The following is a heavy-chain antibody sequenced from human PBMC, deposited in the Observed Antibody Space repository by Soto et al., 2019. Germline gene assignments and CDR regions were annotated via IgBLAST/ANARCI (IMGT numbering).Heavy chain of an antibody. CDR1: GGTSTIYT. CDR3: ATEKYGAGRVGVYT. D-gene: IGHD1-26*01. V-gene: IGHV1-69*08. CDR2: IVPTLRLT. J-gene: IGHJ5*02. Sequence: QVQLVQSGAEVKKPGSSLKVSCETSGGTSTIYTITWVRQAPGQGLQWMGRIVPTLRLTNYAQDFQGRLTITADTSTSTAHMELCSLTSEDTAVYYCATEKYGAGRVGVYTWGKGTLVTVSS.